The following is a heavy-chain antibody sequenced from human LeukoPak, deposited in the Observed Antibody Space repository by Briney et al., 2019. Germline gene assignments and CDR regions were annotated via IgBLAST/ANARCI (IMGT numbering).Heavy chain of an antibody. Sequence: SGPTLAKPTQTLTLTCTFSGFSLSTSGGGVGWIRQPPGKALEWLALIYWGDDKLYSPSLKSRVTIIKDTAKKQLVRTMPNIDPVDTATYYCAHFDSGYDDGGDAFDIWGQGTMVTVSS. D-gene: IGHD5-12*01. V-gene: IGHV2-5*02. CDR3: AHFDSGYDDGGDAFDI. CDR2: IYWGDDK. J-gene: IGHJ3*02. CDR1: GFSLSTSGGG.